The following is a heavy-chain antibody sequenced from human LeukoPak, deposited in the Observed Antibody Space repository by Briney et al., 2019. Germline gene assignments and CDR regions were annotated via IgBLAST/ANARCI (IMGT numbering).Heavy chain of an antibody. J-gene: IGHJ4*02. CDR1: GGSITSYY. CDR2: IYYTGST. CDR3: ASSYLYDGTRYFDY. V-gene: IGHV4-59*08. D-gene: IGHD3-22*01. Sequence: PSESLSLTCTVSGGSITSYYWTWIRQPPGKGLEGIGYIYYTGSTKSNPSLKSRVTISLDMSKDQFSLNLSSVTAADTAMYYCASSYLYDGTRYFDYWGLGTLVTASS.